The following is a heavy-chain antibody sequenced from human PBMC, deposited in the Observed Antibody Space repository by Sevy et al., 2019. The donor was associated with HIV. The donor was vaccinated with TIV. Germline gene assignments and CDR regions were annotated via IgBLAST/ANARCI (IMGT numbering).Heavy chain of an antibody. J-gene: IGHJ6*02. Sequence: GGSLRLSCAASGFTFSSYGMHWVRQAPGKGLEWVAVISYDGSNKYYADSVKGRFTISRDISKNTLYLQMNSLRAEDTAVYYCAKDGDYYDFWSGYYHYYYYYGMDVWGQGTTVTVSS. CDR3: AKDGDYYDFWSGYYHYYYYYGMDV. V-gene: IGHV3-30*18. CDR1: GFTFSSYG. D-gene: IGHD3-3*01. CDR2: ISYDGSNK.